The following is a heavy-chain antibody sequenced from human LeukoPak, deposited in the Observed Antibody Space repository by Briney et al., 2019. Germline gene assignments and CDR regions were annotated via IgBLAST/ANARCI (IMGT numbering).Heavy chain of an antibody. Sequence: ASVKVSCKASGYTFTGYYMHWVRQAPGQGLEWMGWINPNSGGTNYAQKFQGRVTMTRDTSISTAYMELSRLRSDDTAVYYCARDSSSSGLFLDYWGQGTLSPSPQ. J-gene: IGHJ4*02. D-gene: IGHD6-6*01. V-gene: IGHV1-2*02. CDR2: INPNSGGT. CDR1: GYTFTGYY. CDR3: ARDSSSSGLFLDY.